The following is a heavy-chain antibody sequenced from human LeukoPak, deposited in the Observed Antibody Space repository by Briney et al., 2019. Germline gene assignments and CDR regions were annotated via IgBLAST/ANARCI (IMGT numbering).Heavy chain of an antibody. CDR2: FYIGGDT. V-gene: IGHV3-66*01. CDR3: AREIYGRFDP. CDR1: GFTVSSNY. Sequence: GGSLRLSCAASGFTVSSNYMSWVRQPPGKVPEWVSNFYIGGDTYYADSVKGRFTISRDNSKNTLYLQINSLRVEDTAMYYCAREIYGRFDPWGQGTLVTVSS. D-gene: IGHD2/OR15-2a*01. J-gene: IGHJ5*02.